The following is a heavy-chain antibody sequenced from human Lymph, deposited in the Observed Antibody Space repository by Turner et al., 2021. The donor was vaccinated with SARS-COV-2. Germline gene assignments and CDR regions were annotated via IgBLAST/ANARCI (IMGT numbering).Heavy chain of an antibody. D-gene: IGHD2-8*01. CDR3: ARVVVLRRAYFDY. J-gene: IGHJ4*02. V-gene: IGHV4-30-4*01. CDR1: GGSISSGDYY. Sequence: QVQLQESGPGLVKPSQTLSPTCTVSGGSISSGDYYWGWIRQPPGKGLEWIGYIYYSGSTFNNPTLKSRVTISVDTSKNQFSLKLSSVTAADTAVYFCARVVVLRRAYFDYWGQGTLVTVSS. CDR2: IYYSGST.